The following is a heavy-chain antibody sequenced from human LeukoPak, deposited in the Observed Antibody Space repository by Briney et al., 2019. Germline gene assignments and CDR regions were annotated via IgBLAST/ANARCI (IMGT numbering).Heavy chain of an antibody. Sequence: SETLSLTCGVSGTSFTSDYWSWIRQTPGKGLEWIGEVNHSGYTNMNPSLKSRVTISVDTSKNQFSLMMTSVTAADTAVYFCARMTTGHDYWGQGILVTVSS. J-gene: IGHJ4*02. D-gene: IGHD4-17*01. CDR3: ARMTTGHDY. CDR2: VNHSGYT. CDR1: GTSFTSDY. V-gene: IGHV4-34*01.